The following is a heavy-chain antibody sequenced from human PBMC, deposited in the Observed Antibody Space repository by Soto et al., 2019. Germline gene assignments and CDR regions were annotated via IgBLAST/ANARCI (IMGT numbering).Heavy chain of an antibody. D-gene: IGHD2-15*01. CDR3: LSGEGQNGHNTRFDY. Sequence: QLVESGGGVVQPGRSLRLSCATSGFTFINHGIHWFRQAPGKGLEWVGDISYNGIDTWYADSVKGRYTIYRDNFKNTAYLQMNGLRLEDTAVYYCLSGEGQNGHNTRFDYWRQGTLVTVSP. V-gene: IGHV3-30*03. J-gene: IGHJ4*02. CDR1: GFTFINHG. CDR2: ISYNGIDT.